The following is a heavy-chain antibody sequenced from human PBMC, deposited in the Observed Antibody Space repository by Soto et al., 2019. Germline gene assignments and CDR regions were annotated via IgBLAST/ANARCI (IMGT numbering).Heavy chain of an antibody. CDR2: ITGSGGST. CDR1: GFTLSSYD. D-gene: IGHD1-1*01. Sequence: PGGSLRLSCAASGFTLSSYDMSRVRQAPGKGLEWVSAITGSGGSTYYAHSVKGRFTISKDNSKNTLYLQMNSLRAEDTAVYYCAKFAGPSKNGYFVFRGQGTLVTVSS. V-gene: IGHV3-23*01. J-gene: IGHJ4*02. CDR3: AKFAGPSKNGYFVF.